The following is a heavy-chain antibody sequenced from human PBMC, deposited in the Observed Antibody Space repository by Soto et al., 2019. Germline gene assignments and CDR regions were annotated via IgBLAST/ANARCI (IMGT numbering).Heavy chain of an antibody. Sequence: QITLKESGPTLVKPTQTLTLTCTFSGFSLSTSGVGVGWIRQPPGKALEWLALIYWNDDKRYSPSLKSRLTITKDTSKNQVVLTMAYMDPVDTATYYCAHILGYCSGGRCYMYFQRWGQGTLVTVSS. V-gene: IGHV2-5*01. CDR1: GFSLSTSGVG. CDR3: AHILGYCSGGRCYMYFQR. CDR2: IYWNDDK. J-gene: IGHJ1*01. D-gene: IGHD2-15*01.